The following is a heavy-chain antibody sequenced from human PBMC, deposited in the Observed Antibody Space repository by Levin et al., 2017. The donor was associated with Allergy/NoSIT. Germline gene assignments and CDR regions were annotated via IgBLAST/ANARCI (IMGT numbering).Heavy chain of an antibody. J-gene: IGHJ4*02. D-gene: IGHD6-19*01. V-gene: IGHV4-4*02. CDR1: GDSISSSSW. CDR3: ARVAVAGGFYFDH. CDR2: IYHDGST. Sequence: KSSETLSLTCAVSGDSISSSSWWSWVRQPPGKGLEWIGEIYHDGSTHYNPSLKSRVSISVDKSKNHFSLNVSSVTAADTAVYFCARVAVAGGFYFDHWGQGTLVSVSS.